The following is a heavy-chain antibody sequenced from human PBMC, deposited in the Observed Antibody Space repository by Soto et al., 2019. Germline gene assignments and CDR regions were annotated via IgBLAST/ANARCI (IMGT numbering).Heavy chain of an antibody. CDR2: INPNSGGT. V-gene: IGHV1-2*02. Sequence: ASVKVSCKAPADTFTSYYMHWVRQAPGQGLEWMGWINPNSGGTNYAQKLQGRVTMTTDTSTSTAYMELRSLRSDDTAVYYCARDSSGYYQPLIDYWGQGTLVTVSS. CDR1: ADTFTSYY. CDR3: ARDSSGYYQPLIDY. D-gene: IGHD3-22*01. J-gene: IGHJ4*02.